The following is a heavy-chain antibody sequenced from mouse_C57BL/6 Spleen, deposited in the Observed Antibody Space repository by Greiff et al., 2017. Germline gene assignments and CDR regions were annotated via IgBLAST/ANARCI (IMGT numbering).Heavy chain of an antibody. CDR1: GYTFTSYW. CDR2: IDPSDSYT. CDR3: ARSNYDYDGGADY. Sequence: VKLQQSGAELVRPGTSVKLSCKASGYTFTSYWMHWVKQRPGQGLEWIGVIDPSDSYTNYNQKFKGKATLTVDTSSSTAYMQLSSLTSEDSAVYYCARSNYDYDGGADYWGQGTTLTVSS. D-gene: IGHD2-4*01. V-gene: IGHV1-59*01. J-gene: IGHJ2*01.